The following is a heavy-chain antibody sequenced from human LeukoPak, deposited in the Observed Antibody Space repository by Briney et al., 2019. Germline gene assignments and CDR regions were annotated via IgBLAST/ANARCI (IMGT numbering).Heavy chain of an antibody. V-gene: IGHV1-2*06. CDR1: GYTFTGYY. CDR2: INPDSGGP. CDR3: ARDRGKVANDY. J-gene: IGHJ4*02. D-gene: IGHD3-10*01. Sequence: ASVKVSCKAPGYTFTGYYIHWMRQAPGQGLEWMGRINPDSGGPNYAHKFQGRVTMTRDTSISTAYMDLSRLTSDDTAVYFCARDRGKVANDYWGQGTLVIVSS.